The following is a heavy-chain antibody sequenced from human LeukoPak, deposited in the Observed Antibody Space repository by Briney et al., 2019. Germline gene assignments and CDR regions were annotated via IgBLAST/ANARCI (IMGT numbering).Heavy chain of an antibody. J-gene: IGHJ6*03. CDR3: ARRGRPLRDYYYYYMDV. Sequence: SETLSLTCAVYGGSFSGYYWSWIRQPPGKGLEWIGEINHSESTNYNPSLKSRVTISVDTSKNQFSLKLSSVTAADTAVYYCARRGRPLRDYYYYYMDVWGKGTTVTVSS. V-gene: IGHV4-34*01. D-gene: IGHD3-16*01. CDR2: INHSEST. CDR1: GGSFSGYY.